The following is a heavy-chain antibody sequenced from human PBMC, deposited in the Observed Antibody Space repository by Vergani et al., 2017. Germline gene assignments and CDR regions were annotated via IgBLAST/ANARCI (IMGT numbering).Heavy chain of an antibody. CDR1: GGSFSGYY. J-gene: IGHJ4*02. CDR3: ARRSGIVYDIFSGTQYFFDF. CDR2: INHSGST. Sequence: QVRLQESGPGLVKPSETLSLTCAVYGGSFSGYYSSWIRQPPGKGLEWIGEINHSGSTNYNPSLKSRVTISVDTSNNHFSLRLNSLTAADTAVYYCARRSGIVYDIFSGTQYFFDFWGQGTLVTVSS. D-gene: IGHD3-9*01. V-gene: IGHV4-34*10.